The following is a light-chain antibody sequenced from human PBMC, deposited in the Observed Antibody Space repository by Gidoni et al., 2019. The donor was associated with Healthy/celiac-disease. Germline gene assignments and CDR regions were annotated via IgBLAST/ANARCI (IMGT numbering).Light chain of an antibody. V-gene: IGKV3-20*01. CDR3: QQYGSSPPTYT. CDR2: GAS. J-gene: IGKJ2*01. Sequence: DIVLTQSPGTLSLSPGERATLSCRARQSVSSSYLAWYQQKPGQAPRLLIYGASSRATGIPDRFSGSGSGTDFTLTISRLEPEDFAVYYCQQYGSSPPTYTFGQGTKLEIK. CDR1: QSVSSSY.